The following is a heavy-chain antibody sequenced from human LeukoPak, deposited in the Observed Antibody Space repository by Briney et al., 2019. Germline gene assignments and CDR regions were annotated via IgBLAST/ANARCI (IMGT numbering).Heavy chain of an antibody. D-gene: IGHD6-13*01. Sequence: GESLKISCKGSGYSFTNYWIGWVRQMPGKGLEWMGIIYPGDSDTRYSPSFQGQVTISADKSISTAYLQWSSLKASDTAMYYCARRLRAAADYYYYYYMDVWGKGTTVTVSS. CDR2: IYPGDSDT. CDR1: GYSFTNYW. CDR3: ARRLRAAADYYYYYYMDV. J-gene: IGHJ6*03. V-gene: IGHV5-51*01.